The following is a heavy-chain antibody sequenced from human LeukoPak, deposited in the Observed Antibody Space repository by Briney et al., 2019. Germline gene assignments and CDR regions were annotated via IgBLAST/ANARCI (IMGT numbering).Heavy chain of an antibody. V-gene: IGHV3-48*01. J-gene: IGHJ4*02. CDR1: GFSFSSYT. CDR3: ARVYGEGYYFDY. CDR2: ISPTSITI. Sequence: GGSLRLSCAASGFSFSSYTMNWVRQAPGKGLEWISYISPTSITIFYADSVKGRFTISRDNAKNSVYLQMNSLRAEDTAVYYCARVYGEGYYFDYWGQGTLVTVSS. D-gene: IGHD4-17*01.